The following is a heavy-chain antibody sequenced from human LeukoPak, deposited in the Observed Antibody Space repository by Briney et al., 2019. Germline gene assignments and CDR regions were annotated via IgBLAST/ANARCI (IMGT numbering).Heavy chain of an antibody. D-gene: IGHD3-10*01. J-gene: IGHJ4*02. CDR2: ISGSGGST. CDR1: GFTFSTYA. CDR3: AKAPTTIRGVSLFDY. V-gene: IGHV3-23*01. Sequence: PGGSLRLSCAASGFTFSTYAMTWVRQAPGKGLEWVSAISGSGGSTYYADSVKGRFTIPRDNSKNTLYLQMNSLRAADTAVYYCAKAPTTIRGVSLFDYWGQGTLVTVSS.